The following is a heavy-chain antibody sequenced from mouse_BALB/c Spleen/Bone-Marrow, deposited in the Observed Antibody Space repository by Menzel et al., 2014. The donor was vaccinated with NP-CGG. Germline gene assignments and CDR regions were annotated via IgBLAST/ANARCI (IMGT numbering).Heavy chain of an antibody. Sequence: VKLMESGTELVRPGTSVKISCKASGHAFTNYWLGWVKQRPGHGLEWIGDIYPGSGNTYYNEKFKGKATLTADKSSSTAYMQLSGLTSEDSAVYFCTRRRSLDYWGQGTTLTVSS. J-gene: IGHJ2*01. V-gene: IGHV1-63*01. CDR1: GHAFTNYW. CDR2: IYPGSGNT. CDR3: TRRRSLDY.